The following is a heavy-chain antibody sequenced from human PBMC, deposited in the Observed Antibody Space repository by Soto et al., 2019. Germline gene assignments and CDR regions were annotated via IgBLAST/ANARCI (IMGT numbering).Heavy chain of an antibody. J-gene: IGHJ4*02. CDR1: GYTFTSYD. Sequence: QVQLVQSGDEVKKPGASVKVSCKASGYTFTSYDINWVRQAPGQGLEWMGWISGYNGNTNYAQKLRGRVTMTADTSTSTASMELRSLRSDDPAVYYCARVSSSGWYTAAYWGQGTLVTVSS. CDR2: ISGYNGNT. V-gene: IGHV1-18*01. CDR3: ARVSSSGWYTAAY. D-gene: IGHD6-19*01.